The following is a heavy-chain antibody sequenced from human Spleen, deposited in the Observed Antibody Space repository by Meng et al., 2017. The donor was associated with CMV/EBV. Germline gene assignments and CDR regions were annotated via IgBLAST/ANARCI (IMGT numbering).Heavy chain of an antibody. Sequence: GSLRLSCAVYGGSLNGYYWSWIRQPPGKGLEWIGEINHSGSTNQNPSLKSRIIMSVDTSKSQFSLKLSSVTAADTAVYYCARGGYSSSWDPFNWFDPWGQGTLVTVSS. D-gene: IGHD6-13*01. V-gene: IGHV4-34*01. CDR1: GGSLNGYY. CDR2: INHSGST. CDR3: ARGGYSSSWDPFNWFDP. J-gene: IGHJ5*02.